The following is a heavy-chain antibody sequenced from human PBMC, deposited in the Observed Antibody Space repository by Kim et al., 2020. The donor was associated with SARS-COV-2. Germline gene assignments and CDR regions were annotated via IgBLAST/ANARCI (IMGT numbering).Heavy chain of an antibody. D-gene: IGHD2-2*01. Sequence: SETLSLTCTVSGGSISSGGYYWSWIRQHPGKGLEWIGYIFYSGSTYYNPSLKSRVTISVDTSKNQFSLKLSSVTAADTAVYYCARDAVGYCSSTSCSHFDDWGQGTLVTVSS. CDR2: IFYSGST. J-gene: IGHJ4*02. CDR1: GGSISSGGYY. V-gene: IGHV4-31*03. CDR3: ARDAVGYCSSTSCSHFDD.